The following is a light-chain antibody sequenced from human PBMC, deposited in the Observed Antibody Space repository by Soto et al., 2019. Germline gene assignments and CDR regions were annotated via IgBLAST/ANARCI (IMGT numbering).Light chain of an antibody. CDR3: QSYDSSLSGWV. CDR2: GHS. V-gene: IGLV1-40*01. J-gene: IGLJ3*02. Sequence: QTVVTQPPSVSGAPVQRVTISCTGSSSNIGAGYDVHWYQQLPGTAPKLLIYGHSNRPSGVPDRFSGSKSGTSASLAITGLQAEDEADYYCQSYDSSLSGWVFGGGTKLTVL. CDR1: SSNIGAGYD.